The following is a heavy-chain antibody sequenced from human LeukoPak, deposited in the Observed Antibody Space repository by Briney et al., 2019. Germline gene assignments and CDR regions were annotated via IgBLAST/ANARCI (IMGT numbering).Heavy chain of an antibody. Sequence: ASVKVSCKASGYTSTSYYMHWVRQAPGQGLEWMGWINPNSGGTNYAQKFQGRVTMTRDTSISTAYMELSRLRSDDTAVYYCARGDIVVLPAGIPHNWFDPWGQGTLVTVSS. CDR2: INPNSGGT. CDR1: GYTSTSYY. D-gene: IGHD2-2*02. J-gene: IGHJ5*02. CDR3: ARGDIVVLPAGIPHNWFDP. V-gene: IGHV1-2*02.